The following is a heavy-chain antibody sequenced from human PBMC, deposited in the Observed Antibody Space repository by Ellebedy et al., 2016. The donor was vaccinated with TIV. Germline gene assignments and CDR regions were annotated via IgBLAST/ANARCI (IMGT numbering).Heavy chain of an antibody. Sequence: AASVKVSCKTSGYSFTAYYIHWVRQAPGQGPEWGGWINPDNGVTVYEQKLQGRVTITGDTSISTVYMELSSLRSDDTAIYYCVRDLTHPVTGDYWGQGTLVFVSS. CDR3: VRDLTHPVTGDY. D-gene: IGHD4-11*01. CDR2: INPDNGVT. J-gene: IGHJ4*02. V-gene: IGHV1-2*02. CDR1: GYSFTAYY.